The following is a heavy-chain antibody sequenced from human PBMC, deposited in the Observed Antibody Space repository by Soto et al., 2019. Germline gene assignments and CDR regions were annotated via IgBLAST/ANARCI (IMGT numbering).Heavy chain of an antibody. Sequence: QVQLQESGPGLVKPSQTLSLTCTVSGGSISSGGYYWSWIRQHPGKGLEWIGYIYYSGSTYYNPSLKSPITRSVDTSKNQFSLKLSSVTAADTAVYYCARGAAVVNDAFDIWGQGTMVTVSS. J-gene: IGHJ3*02. CDR2: IYYSGST. CDR3: ARGAAVVNDAFDI. V-gene: IGHV4-31*01. D-gene: IGHD2-15*01. CDR1: GGSISSGGYY.